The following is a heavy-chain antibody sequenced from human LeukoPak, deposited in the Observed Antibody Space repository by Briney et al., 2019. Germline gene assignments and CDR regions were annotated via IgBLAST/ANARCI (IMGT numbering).Heavy chain of an antibody. CDR2: IWYDGSNK. J-gene: IGHJ4*02. CDR1: GFTFSSYG. CDR3: ARDRGGVVVPAAILDY. V-gene: IGHV3-33*01. Sequence: GGSLRLSCAASGFTFSSYGMHWVRQAPGKGLEWVAVIWYDGSNKYYADSVKGRFTISRDNSKNTLYLQMNSLRAEDTAVYCCARDRGGVVVPAAILDYWGQGTLVTVSS. D-gene: IGHD2-2*01.